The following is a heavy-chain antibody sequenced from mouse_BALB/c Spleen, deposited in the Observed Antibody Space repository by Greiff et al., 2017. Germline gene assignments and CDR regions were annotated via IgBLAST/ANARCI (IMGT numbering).Heavy chain of an antibody. D-gene: IGHD2-3*01. CDR2: IYPGSGNT. J-gene: IGHJ1*01. CDR3: ARVSTDDGYYFYWYFDV. Sequence: QVQLQQSGPELVKPGASVKISCKASGYTFTDYYINWVKQKPGQGLEWIGWIYPGSGNTKYNEKFKGKATLTVDTSSSTAYMQLSSLTSEDTAVCSWARVSTDDGYYFYWYFDVWGAGTTVTVSS. CDR1: GYTFTDYY. V-gene: IGHV1-84*02.